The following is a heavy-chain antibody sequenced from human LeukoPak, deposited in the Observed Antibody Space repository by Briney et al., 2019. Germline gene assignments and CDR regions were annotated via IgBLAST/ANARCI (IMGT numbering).Heavy chain of an antibody. CDR2: IHPDDSHT. J-gene: IGHJ4*02. V-gene: IGHV5-51*01. CDR3: ARQRAIDYFDY. Sequence: TGESLKISCKGSGYTFISYWIGWVRQMPGKGLEWVGIIHPDDSHTTYGPSFRGHVTLSVDNSINTAYLQWSSLKASDTAMYYCARQRAIDYFDYWGQGTLVTVSS. CDR1: GYTFISYW. D-gene: IGHD1-26*01.